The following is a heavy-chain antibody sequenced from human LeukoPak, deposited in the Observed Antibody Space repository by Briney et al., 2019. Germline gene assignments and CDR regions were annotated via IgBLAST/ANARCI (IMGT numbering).Heavy chain of an antibody. CDR3: ARGLRSGTTWGAIDI. V-gene: IGHV3-66*02. D-gene: IGHD6-19*01. CDR2: IYSGGSA. J-gene: IGHJ3*02. Sequence: GESLKISCAASGFTVSSSYVNWVRQAPGKGLEWVSVIYSGGSAYYADSVKGRFTTSRDNSKNTLDLQMNSLRTEDTAVYYCARGLRSGTTWGAIDIWGQGTMVTVSS. CDR1: GFTVSSSY.